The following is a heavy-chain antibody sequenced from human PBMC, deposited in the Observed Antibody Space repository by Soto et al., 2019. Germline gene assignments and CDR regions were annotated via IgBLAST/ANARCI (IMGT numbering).Heavy chain of an antibody. Sequence: GGSLRLSCAVSGFIFSNYAMYWVRQAPGKGPDWVAVISNDGSNKDYADSVKGRFTISRDSSKNTLYLQMNSLKVEDTAMYYCARGDIVVNGPFDFWGHGTLVTVS. V-gene: IGHV3-30-3*01. CDR1: GFIFSNYA. J-gene: IGHJ4*01. D-gene: IGHD3-22*01. CDR3: ARGDIVVNGPFDF. CDR2: ISNDGSNK.